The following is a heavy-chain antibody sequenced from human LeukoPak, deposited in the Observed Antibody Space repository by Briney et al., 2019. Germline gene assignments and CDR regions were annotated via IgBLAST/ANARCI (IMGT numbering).Heavy chain of an antibody. V-gene: IGHV1-69*05. CDR2: IIPIFGTA. CDR1: GGTFSNYA. J-gene: IGHJ4*02. Sequence: SVKVSCXASGGTFSNYAISWVRQAHGQGLEWMGGIIPIFGTANYAQKFQGRVTITTDESTSTAYMELSSLRSEDTAVYYCARGNVDPKKGPIDYWGQGTLVTVSS. CDR3: ARGNVDPKKGPIDY. D-gene: IGHD1-1*01.